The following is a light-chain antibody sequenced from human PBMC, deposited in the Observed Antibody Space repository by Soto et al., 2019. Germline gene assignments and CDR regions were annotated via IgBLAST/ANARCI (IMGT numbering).Light chain of an antibody. CDR2: DAS. CDR1: QSVSSSY. Sequence: EIVLTQSPGTLSLSPGERATLSCRARQSVSSSYLAWYQKRPGQDPRLLIYDASTRATGIPARFSGIGSGTEFNLIISSLQSEDFGVYYCQHYKTWPLSVGGGTKVEIK. V-gene: IGKV3-15*01. CDR3: QHYKTWPLS. J-gene: IGKJ4*01.